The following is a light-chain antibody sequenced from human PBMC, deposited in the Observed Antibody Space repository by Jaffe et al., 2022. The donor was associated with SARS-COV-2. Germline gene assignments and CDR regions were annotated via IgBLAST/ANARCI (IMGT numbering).Light chain of an antibody. Sequence: EIVLTQSPGTLSLSPGEGDTLSCRASQSVSSNYLAWYQQRPGQAPRLLIYDASTRATGIPDRFTGSGSGTDFTLTINRLEPEDFAVYYCQQYGSSPLTFGGGTKVEIK. CDR3: QQYGSSPLT. CDR2: DAS. V-gene: IGKV3-20*01. J-gene: IGKJ4*01. CDR1: QSVSSNY.